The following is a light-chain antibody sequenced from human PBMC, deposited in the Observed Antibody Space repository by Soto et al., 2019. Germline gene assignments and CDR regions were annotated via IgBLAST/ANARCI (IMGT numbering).Light chain of an antibody. J-gene: IGKJ1*01. CDR3: QQRSNWPRT. V-gene: IGKV3-11*01. CDR2: DAS. Sequence: EIVLTQSPGTLSWSPGERATLSCRASQSVSSFLAWYQQKPGQAPMLLIYDASNSATGIPARFSGSGSGTNFTLTISSLEPEDFAVYYCQQRSNWPRTFGQGTKVDIK. CDR1: QSVSSF.